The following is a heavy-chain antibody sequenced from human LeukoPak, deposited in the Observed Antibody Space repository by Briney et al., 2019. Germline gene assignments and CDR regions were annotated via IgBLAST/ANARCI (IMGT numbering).Heavy chain of an antibody. CDR1: GDSISRSAFY. Sequence: SETRSLTCSISGDSISRSAFYWGWIRQPPGKGLEWIGSRYETGSTFQNPSLKSRVTIAVDTSKNQFSLNLTSVTAADTAVYFSARHYGLNYYDSTALEYWGQGILVTVSS. J-gene: IGHJ4*02. CDR2: RYETGST. D-gene: IGHD3-22*01. V-gene: IGHV4-39*01. CDR3: ARHYGLNYYDSTALEY.